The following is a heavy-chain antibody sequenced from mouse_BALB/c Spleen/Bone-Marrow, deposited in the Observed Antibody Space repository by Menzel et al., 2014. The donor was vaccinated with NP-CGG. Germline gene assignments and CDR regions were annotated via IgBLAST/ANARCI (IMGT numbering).Heavy chain of an antibody. D-gene: IGHD2-4*01. Sequence: EVQLVESGAELVKPGASVKLSCTASGFNIKDTYMHWVKQRPEQGLEWIGRIDPANGNTKYDPKFQGKATITADTTSNTAYLQLSSLTSEDTGVYYCAAMITDWYFDVWGAGTTVTVSS. J-gene: IGHJ1*01. CDR3: AAMITDWYFDV. V-gene: IGHV14-3*02. CDR1: GFNIKDTY. CDR2: IDPANGNT.